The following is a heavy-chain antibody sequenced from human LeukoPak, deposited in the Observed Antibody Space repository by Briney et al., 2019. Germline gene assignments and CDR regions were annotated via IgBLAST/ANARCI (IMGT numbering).Heavy chain of an antibody. J-gene: IGHJ4*02. D-gene: IGHD7-27*01. Sequence: GGSLRLSCAASGFTLSGHWMYWLRHAPGKGLAWVSRINGDGSATNYAGSMKGRFTISRDNARNIVYLQMNSLREDDTAVYYCARDLNWGQVDYWGQGTLVTVSS. CDR1: GFTLSGHW. CDR2: INGDGSAT. V-gene: IGHV3-74*01. CDR3: ARDLNWGQVDY.